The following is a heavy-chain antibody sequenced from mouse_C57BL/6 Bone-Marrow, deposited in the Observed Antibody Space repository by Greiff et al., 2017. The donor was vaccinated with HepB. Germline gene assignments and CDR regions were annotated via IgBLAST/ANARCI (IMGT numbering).Heavy chain of an antibody. CDR2: IDPSDSYT. V-gene: IGHV1-69*01. J-gene: IGHJ2*01. CDR1: GYTFTSYW. CDR3: ARSYGNYYFDY. D-gene: IGHD2-1*01. Sequence: VQLRQPGAELVMPGASVKLSCKASGYTFTSYWMHWVKQRPGQGLEWIGEIDPSDSYTNYNQKFKGKSTLTVDKSSSTAYMQLSSLTSEDSAVYYCARSYGNYYFDYWGQGTTLTVSS.